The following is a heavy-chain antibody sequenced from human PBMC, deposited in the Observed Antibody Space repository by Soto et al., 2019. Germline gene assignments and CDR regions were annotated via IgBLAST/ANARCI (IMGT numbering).Heavy chain of an antibody. D-gene: IGHD6-6*01. CDR2: ISWNSGSI. CDR3: AKDMVYSSSWYYFDY. V-gene: IGHV3-9*01. J-gene: IGHJ4*02. Sequence: GGSLRLSCAASGFTFSSYSMHWVRQAPGKGLEWVSGISWNSGSIGYADSVKGRFTISRDNAKNSLYLQMNSLRAEDTALYYCAKDMVYSSSWYYFDYWGQGTLVTVSS. CDR1: GFTFSSYS.